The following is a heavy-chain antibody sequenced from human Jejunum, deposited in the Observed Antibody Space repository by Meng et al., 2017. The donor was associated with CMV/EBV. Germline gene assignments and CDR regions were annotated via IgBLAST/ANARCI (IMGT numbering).Heavy chain of an antibody. D-gene: IGHD1-26*01. Sequence: GYNFNTYWIGWVRQRPGKGLEWMGIIYPGDSDTRYSPSFQGQFTISTDKSTSTAYLQWSSLKASDTAIYYCARSDREVGASPLDSWGQGTRVTVSS. CDR1: GYNFNTYW. CDR3: ARSDREVGASPLDS. CDR2: IYPGDSDT. V-gene: IGHV5-51*01. J-gene: IGHJ4*02.